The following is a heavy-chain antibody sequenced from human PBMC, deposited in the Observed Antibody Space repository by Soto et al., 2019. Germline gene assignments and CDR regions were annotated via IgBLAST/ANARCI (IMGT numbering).Heavy chain of an antibody. J-gene: IGHJ4*02. CDR2: IYSSGVT. CDR1: GDSVSRGDYY. V-gene: IGHV4-30-4*01. Sequence: QVQLQESGPGLVKPSQTLSLSCSVSGDSVSRGDYYWSWIRQPPGKGLEWIGYIYSSGVTYYNPSLKSRVTMSVDTSKNQFSLRLSSVTAADTAVYYCARAYLRYFDWFDYWGQGNLVTVSS. D-gene: IGHD3-9*01. CDR3: ARAYLRYFDWFDY.